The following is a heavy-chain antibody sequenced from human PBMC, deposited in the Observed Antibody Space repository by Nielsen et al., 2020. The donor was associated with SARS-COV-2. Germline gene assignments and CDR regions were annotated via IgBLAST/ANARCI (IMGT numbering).Heavy chain of an antibody. Sequence: SETLSLTCTVSGGSISSYYWSWIRQPPGKGLEWIGYIYYSGSTNYNPSLKSHVTISVDTSKNQFSLKLSSVTAADTAVYYCARGSRGVTLSFDYWGQGTLVTVSS. D-gene: IGHD3-10*01. CDR3: ARGSRGVTLSFDY. V-gene: IGHV4-59*01. CDR1: GGSISSYY. CDR2: IYYSGST. J-gene: IGHJ4*02.